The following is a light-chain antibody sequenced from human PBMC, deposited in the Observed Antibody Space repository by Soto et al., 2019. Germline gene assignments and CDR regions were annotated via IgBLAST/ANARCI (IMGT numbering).Light chain of an antibody. J-gene: IGLJ2*01. CDR3: CSYAGSSTFRVV. CDR2: EGS. CDR1: SSDVGSYNL. V-gene: IGLV2-23*03. Sequence: QSALTQPASVSGSPGQSITISCTGTSSDVGSYNLVSWYQQHPGKAPKLMIYEGSKRPSGVSNRLSGSKSGNTASLTISGIQAEDEADYYCCSYAGSSTFRVVFGGGTKLTVL.